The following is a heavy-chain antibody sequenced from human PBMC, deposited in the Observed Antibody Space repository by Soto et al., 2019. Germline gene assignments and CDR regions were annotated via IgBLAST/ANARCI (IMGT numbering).Heavy chain of an antibody. CDR2: ISGSGGST. V-gene: IGHV3-23*01. J-gene: IGHJ4*02. CDR3: AKGPPGYSSGLVMLGPPAGNY. CDR1: GFTFSSYA. Sequence: GGSLRLSCAASGFTFSSYAMSWVRQAPGKGLEWVSAISGSGGSTYYADSVKGRFTISRDNSKNTLYLQMNSLRAEDTAVYYCAKGPPGYSSGLVMLGPPAGNYWGQGTLVTVSS. D-gene: IGHD6-19*01.